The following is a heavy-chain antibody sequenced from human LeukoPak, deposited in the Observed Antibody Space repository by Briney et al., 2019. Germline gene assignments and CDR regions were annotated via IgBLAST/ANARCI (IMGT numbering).Heavy chain of an antibody. J-gene: IGHJ4*02. CDR2: IYSDGTT. CDR3: VSSCTSTSCYVPAY. V-gene: IGHV3-66*01. D-gene: IGHD2-2*01. CDR1: GFTVSNNY. Sequence: GGSLRLSCAASGFTVSNNYMSWVRQAPGKGLEWVSVIYSDGTTYYTDFVKGTFTVSRDNSKNTVYLQMNSLRAEDTAVYYCVSSCTSTSCYVPAYWGQGTLVTVSS.